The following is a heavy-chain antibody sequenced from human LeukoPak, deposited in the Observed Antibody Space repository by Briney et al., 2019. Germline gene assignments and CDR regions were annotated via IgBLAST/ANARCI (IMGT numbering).Heavy chain of an antibody. V-gene: IGHV2-5*01. CDR3: AHNRVVVEFDY. CDR2: IYWNDDK. Sequence: SGPTLVKPTQNLTLTCTFSGFSLSTSGVGVSWIRQPPGKALEWLALIYWNDDKRYSPSLKSRLTITKDTSKNQVVLTMTNMDPVDTATYYSAHNRVVVEFDYWGQGTLVTVSS. CDR1: GFSLSTSGVG. J-gene: IGHJ4*02. D-gene: IGHD3-22*01.